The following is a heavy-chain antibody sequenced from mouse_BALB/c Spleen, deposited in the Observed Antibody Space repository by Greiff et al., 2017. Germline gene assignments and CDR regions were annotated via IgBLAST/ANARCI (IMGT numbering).Heavy chain of an antibody. J-gene: IGHJ2*01. V-gene: IGHV5-17*02. Sequence: EVMLVESGGGLVQPGGSRKLSCAASGFTFSSFGMHWVRQAPEKGLEWVAYISSGSSTIYYADTVKGRFTISRDNPKNTLFLQMTSLRSEDTAMYYCARNGNLYYFDYWGQGTTLTVSS. CDR1: GFTFSSFG. CDR3: ARNGNLYYFDY. CDR2: ISSGSSTI. D-gene: IGHD2-1*01.